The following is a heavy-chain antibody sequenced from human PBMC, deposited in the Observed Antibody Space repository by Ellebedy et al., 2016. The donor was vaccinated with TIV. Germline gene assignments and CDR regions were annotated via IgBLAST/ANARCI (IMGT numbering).Heavy chain of an antibody. D-gene: IGHD2-2*01. J-gene: IGHJ6*02. Sequence: GESLKISCAASGFSLNNFGMHWVRQAPGKGLEWVAVIWHDGSHTYHADTLRGRFTISRDTSTNTLYLQMNSLRAEDTALYFCARDYQNGMDVWGQGTTVTVS. CDR1: GFSLNNFG. CDR2: IWHDGSHT. V-gene: IGHV3-33*01. CDR3: ARDYQNGMDV.